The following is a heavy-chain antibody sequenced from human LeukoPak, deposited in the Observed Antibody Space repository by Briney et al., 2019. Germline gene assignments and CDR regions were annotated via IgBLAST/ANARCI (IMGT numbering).Heavy chain of an antibody. CDR3: AKEKPVFGYSSGFDY. V-gene: IGHV3-53*05. D-gene: IGHD6-19*01. Sequence: SCAASGFTVSGSYMSWVRQAPGMGLQWVSVIYSDDSTYYADSVKGRFTISRDNSKSTLYLQMNSLRAEDTAVYYCAKEKPVFGYSSGFDYWGQGTLVTVSS. J-gene: IGHJ4*02. CDR2: IYSDDST. CDR1: GFTVSGSY.